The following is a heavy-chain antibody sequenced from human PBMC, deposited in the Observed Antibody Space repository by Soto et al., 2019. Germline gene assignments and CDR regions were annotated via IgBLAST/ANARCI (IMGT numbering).Heavy chain of an antibody. CDR2: FDPEDGET. J-gene: IGHJ4*02. CDR3: ATITFDDPLYYFDY. D-gene: IGHD3-16*01. CDR1: GYTLTELS. V-gene: IGHV1-24*01. Sequence: ASVKVSCKVSGYTLTELSMHWVRQAPGKGLEWMGGFDPEDGETIYAQKFQGRVTITEDTSTDTAYMELSSLRSEDTAVYYCATITFDDPLYYFDYWGQGTLVTVSS.